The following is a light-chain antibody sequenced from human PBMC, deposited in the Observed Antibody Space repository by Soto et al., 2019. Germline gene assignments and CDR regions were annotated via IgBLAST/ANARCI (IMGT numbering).Light chain of an antibody. Sequence: QSALTQPPSASGSPGQSVTISCTGTSSDVGGYNYVSWYQQHPGKAPKLMIYEVSKRPSGVPDRFSGSKSRNTASLTVSGLQAEDEADYYCSSYAGSNNPVFGGGTQLTVL. CDR3: SSYAGSNNPV. CDR2: EVS. CDR1: SSDVGGYNY. V-gene: IGLV2-8*01. J-gene: IGLJ2*01.